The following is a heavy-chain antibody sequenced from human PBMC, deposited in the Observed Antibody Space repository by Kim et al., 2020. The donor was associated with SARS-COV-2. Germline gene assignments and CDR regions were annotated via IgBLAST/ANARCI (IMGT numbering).Heavy chain of an antibody. Sequence: KLQGRVTMTTDTSTSTAYMELRSLRSDDTAVYYCARSLTIFGVVSYFAYWGQGTLVTVSS. CDR3: ARSLTIFGVVSYFAY. J-gene: IGHJ4*02. D-gene: IGHD3-3*01. V-gene: IGHV1-18*01.